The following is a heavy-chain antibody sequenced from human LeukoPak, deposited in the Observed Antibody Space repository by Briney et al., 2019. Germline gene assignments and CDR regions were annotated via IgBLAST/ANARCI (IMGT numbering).Heavy chain of an antibody. V-gene: IGHV1-69*13. CDR3: ARDDSGGQGPFDY. D-gene: IGHD3-10*01. Sequence: SVKVSCKASGGTFSSYAISWVRQAPGQGLEWMGGIIPIFGTANYAQKFQGRVTITADESTSTAYMELSSLRSEDTAVYYCARDDSGGQGPFDYWGQGTLVTVSS. CDR2: IIPIFGTA. J-gene: IGHJ4*02. CDR1: GGTFSSYA.